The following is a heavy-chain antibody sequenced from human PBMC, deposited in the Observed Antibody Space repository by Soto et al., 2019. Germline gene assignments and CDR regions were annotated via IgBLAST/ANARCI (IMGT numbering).Heavy chain of an antibody. CDR1: GITFGSRA. Sequence: GGSLRLSCVASGITFGSRAMSWVRQAPGEGLEWVSTITDTGGDAKYADSVRGRFTISRDNSKKTLYLQMSSLRADDSAVYYCASPPRLNGMGVWGQGTTVTVSS. J-gene: IGHJ6*02. D-gene: IGHD6-25*01. V-gene: IGHV3-23*01. CDR2: ITDTGGDA. CDR3: ASPPRLNGMGV.